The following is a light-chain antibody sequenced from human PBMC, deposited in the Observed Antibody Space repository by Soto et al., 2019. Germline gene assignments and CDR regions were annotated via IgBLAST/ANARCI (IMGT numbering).Light chain of an antibody. CDR1: HNDIGTYDY. Sequence: QSVLPQPTSVSGSPGQSITISCTGNHNDIGTYDYVSWYQQHPGRAPRLLIHGVTTRPSGISDRFSASKSGLTASLTISGLQPEDEADYYCSSFTSNRIYVFGHGTKVTVL. V-gene: IGLV2-14*03. CDR2: GVT. J-gene: IGLJ1*01. CDR3: SSFTSNRIYV.